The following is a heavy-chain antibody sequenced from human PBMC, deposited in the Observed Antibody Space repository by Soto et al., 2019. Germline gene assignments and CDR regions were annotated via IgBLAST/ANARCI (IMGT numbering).Heavy chain of an antibody. CDR2: ISAHNGNT. J-gene: IGHJ4*02. V-gene: IGHV1-18*01. CDR3: ARGRCGDY. CDR1: GYGFTTYG. Sequence: QVHLVQSGAEVKKPGASVKVSCKGSGYGFTTYGITWVRQAPGQGLEWMAWISAHNGNTNYAQKLQGRVTVTRDTSTSTAYMELRSLRSDDTAVYYCARGRCGDYWRQGALVTVSS.